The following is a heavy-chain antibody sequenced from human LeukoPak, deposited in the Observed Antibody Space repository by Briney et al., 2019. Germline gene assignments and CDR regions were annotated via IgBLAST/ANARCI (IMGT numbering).Heavy chain of an antibody. CDR2: ISGSGGST. Sequence: GGSLRLSCAASGFTFSSYAMSWVRQAPGKGLEGVSAISGSGGSTYYADSVKGRFTISRDNSKNTLYLQMNSLRAEDTAVYYCAKDSGSQPGHEDYWGQGTLVTVSS. D-gene: IGHD1-26*01. V-gene: IGHV3-23*01. CDR3: AKDSGSQPGHEDY. J-gene: IGHJ4*02. CDR1: GFTFSSYA.